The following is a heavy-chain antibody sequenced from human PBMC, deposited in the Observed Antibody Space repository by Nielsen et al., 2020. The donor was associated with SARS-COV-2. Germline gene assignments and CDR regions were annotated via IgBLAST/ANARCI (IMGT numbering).Heavy chain of an antibody. CDR3: ARDQGFFGSYYNY. J-gene: IGHJ4*02. V-gene: IGHV3-30-3*01. D-gene: IGHD3-10*01. CDR1: GFTFSSYA. CDR2: LSYDGSNK. Sequence: GGSLRLSCAASGFTFSSYAMHWVRQAPGKGLEWVAVLSYDGSNKYYADSVKGRFTISRDNSKNTLYLQMNSLRAEDTAVYYCARDQGFFGSYYNYWGQGTLVTVSS.